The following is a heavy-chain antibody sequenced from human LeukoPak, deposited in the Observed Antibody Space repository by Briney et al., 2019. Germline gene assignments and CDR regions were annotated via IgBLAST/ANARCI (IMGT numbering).Heavy chain of an antibody. V-gene: IGHV3-30*04. CDR1: GFTFSSYA. CDR3: ARDRHLLMTTVTMGAFDI. D-gene: IGHD4-17*01. Sequence: GGSLRLSCAASGFTFSSYAMHWVRQAPGKGLEWVAVISYDGSNKYYADSVKGRFTISRDNSKNTLYLQMNSLRAEDTAVYYCARDRHLLMTTVTMGAFDIWGQGTMVIVSS. CDR2: ISYDGSNK. J-gene: IGHJ3*02.